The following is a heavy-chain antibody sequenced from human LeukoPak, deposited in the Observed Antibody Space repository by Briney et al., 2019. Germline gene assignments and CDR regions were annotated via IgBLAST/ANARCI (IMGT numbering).Heavy chain of an antibody. CDR3: ARDWIRFKMDYYMDV. CDR2: ISYDGSNK. V-gene: IGHV3-30-3*01. Sequence: GGSLRLSCAASGFTFSSYAMHWVRQAPGKGLEWVAVISYDGSNKYYADSVKGRFTISRDNSKNTLYLQMNSLRAEDTAVYYCARDWIRFKMDYYMDVWGKGTTVTVSS. CDR1: GFTFSSYA. D-gene: IGHD3-3*01. J-gene: IGHJ6*03.